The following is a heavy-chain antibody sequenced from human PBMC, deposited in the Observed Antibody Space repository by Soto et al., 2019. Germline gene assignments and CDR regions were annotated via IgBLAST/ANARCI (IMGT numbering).Heavy chain of an antibody. CDR3: ARSAPSRGSTYQYHFDY. D-gene: IGHD2-2*01. CDR1: GFAFSSHA. Sequence: GGSLRLSCAVSGFAFSSHAMSWVRQAPGKGLEWVSSITAAGYSTYYADSVKGRFAISRDNSKNTLYLQMNSLRGEDTAVYYCARSAPSRGSTYQYHFDYWGQGTLVTVSS. V-gene: IGHV3-23*01. CDR2: ITAAGYST. J-gene: IGHJ4*02.